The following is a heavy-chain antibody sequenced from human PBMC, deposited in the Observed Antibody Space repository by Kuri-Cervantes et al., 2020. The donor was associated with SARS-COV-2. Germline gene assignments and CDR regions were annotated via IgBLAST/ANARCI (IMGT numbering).Heavy chain of an antibody. Sequence: GGSLRLSCAASGFTFGSYWMSWVRQTPGKGLEWVANINEDGSEKYYVDSVKGRFTLSRDNAKNMLFLQMNSLRAEDTAVYYCVRDGDHWNFDYWGQGTLVTVSS. CDR3: VRDGDHWNFDY. CDR2: INEDGSEK. J-gene: IGHJ4*02. V-gene: IGHV3-7*01. CDR1: GFTFGSYW. D-gene: IGHD1-1*01.